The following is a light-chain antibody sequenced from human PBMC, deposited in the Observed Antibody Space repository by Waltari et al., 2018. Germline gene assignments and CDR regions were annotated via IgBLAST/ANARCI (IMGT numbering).Light chain of an antibody. J-gene: IGLJ2*01. CDR3: SSYTSSRLV. Sequence: QSALTQPASVSGSPGQSITISCTGTSSDVGCYNYVSWYQQHPGKAPKLMIYDVSKRPSGVSNRFSGSKSDNTASLPISGLQAEDEADYYCSSYTSSRLVFGGGTKLTVL. CDR2: DVS. CDR1: SSDVGCYNY. V-gene: IGLV2-14*01.